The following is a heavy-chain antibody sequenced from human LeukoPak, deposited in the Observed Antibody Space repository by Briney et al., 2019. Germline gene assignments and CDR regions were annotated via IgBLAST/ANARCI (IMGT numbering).Heavy chain of an antibody. V-gene: IGHV3-7*03. CDR3: ARSIPYGTTWYGRSDY. J-gene: IGHJ4*02. Sequence: PGGSLRLSCAASGFTFSNAWMSWVRQAPGKGLEWVANIKPDGTTKFYVDSVKGRFTISRDNALNSLYLQMNSLRAEGTAIYYCARSIPYGTTWYGRSDYWGQGTLVTVSS. CDR2: IKPDGTTK. CDR1: GFTFSNAW. D-gene: IGHD6-13*01.